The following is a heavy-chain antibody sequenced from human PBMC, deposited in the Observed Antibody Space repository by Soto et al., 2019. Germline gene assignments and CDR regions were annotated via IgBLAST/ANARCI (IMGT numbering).Heavy chain of an antibody. CDR1: GGSLSGYY. V-gene: IGHV4-34*01. CDR2: INPSGST. CDR3: ARGLLGGAAA. D-gene: IGHD3-16*01. Sequence: QVQLQQWGAGLLKPSKTLSLTCAVYGGSLSGYYWSWIRQPPGQGLEWIGEINPSGSTSYIPSLESRVIMSVDTSKNQFSLRLSSVTAADTAVYYCARGLLGGAAAWGQGSLVTVSS. J-gene: IGHJ5*02.